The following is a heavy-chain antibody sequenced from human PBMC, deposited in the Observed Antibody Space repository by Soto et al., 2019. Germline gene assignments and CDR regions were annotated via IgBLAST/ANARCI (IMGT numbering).Heavy chain of an antibody. V-gene: IGHV1-18*01. CDR3: ARSRYCTNGVCYTAEYFQH. CDR2: ISAYNGNT. D-gene: IGHD2-8*01. CDR1: GYTFTSYG. Sequence: ASVKVSCKASGYTFTSYGISWVRQGPGQGFEWMGWISAYNGNTNYAQKLQGRVTMTTDTSTSTAYMELRSLRSDDTAVYYCARSRYCTNGVCYTAEYFQHWGQGTLVTVSS. J-gene: IGHJ1*01.